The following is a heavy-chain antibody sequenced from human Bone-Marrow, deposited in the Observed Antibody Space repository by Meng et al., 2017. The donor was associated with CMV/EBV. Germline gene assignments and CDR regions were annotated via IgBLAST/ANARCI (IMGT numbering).Heavy chain of an antibody. Sequence: GESLKISCAASGFTFSSYEMNWVRQAPGKGLEWLSYISSGGFTIYYADSVKGRFTISRDNAKNSLYLQMNSLRAEDTAVYYCARVLELPHYNNYYGMDVWGQGTTVTVSS. CDR3: ARVLELPHYNNYYGMDV. J-gene: IGHJ6*02. V-gene: IGHV3-48*03. D-gene: IGHD1-7*01. CDR2: ISSGGFTI. CDR1: GFTFSSYE.